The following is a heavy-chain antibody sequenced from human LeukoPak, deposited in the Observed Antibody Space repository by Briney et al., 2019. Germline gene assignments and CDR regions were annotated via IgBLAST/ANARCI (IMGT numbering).Heavy chain of an antibody. J-gene: IGHJ6*02. V-gene: IGHV3-23*01. CDR2: ISGSGGDT. Sequence: PGGSLRLSCAAFGFAFSSYAMGWGREAPGKGLEWVSAISGSGGDTYYADSVKGRFTFSRDNSKNTLYLQMNSLRPEDTALYYCAKAVWFGEFDYYFFGLDVWGQGTTATVSS. D-gene: IGHD3-10*01. CDR3: AKAVWFGEFDYYFFGLDV. CDR1: GFAFSSYA.